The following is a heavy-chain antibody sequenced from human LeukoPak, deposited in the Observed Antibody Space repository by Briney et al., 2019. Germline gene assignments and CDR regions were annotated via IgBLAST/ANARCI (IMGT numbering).Heavy chain of an antibody. J-gene: IGHJ5*02. CDR2: INPNNCDK. D-gene: IGHD2-2*01. Sequence: SENAPCKPSGYTFTHYYMHYLRPAPAQGLDWMGWINPNNCDKNYPHKLQGRVTMTRATSISTAYMELSRLRSDDTAVYYCARGVVVPAANGDWFDPWGQGTLVTVSS. V-gene: IGHV1-2*02. CDR1: GYTFTHYY. CDR3: ARGVVVPAANGDWFDP.